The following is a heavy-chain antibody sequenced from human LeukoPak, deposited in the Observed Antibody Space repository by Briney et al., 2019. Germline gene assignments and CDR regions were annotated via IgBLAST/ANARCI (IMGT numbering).Heavy chain of an antibody. D-gene: IGHD3-9*01. CDR1: GFTFSSYS. V-gene: IGHV3-48*01. CDR2: ISSSSSTI. Sequence: GGSLRLSCAASGFTFSSYSMNWVRQAPGKGLEWVSYISSSSSTIYYADSVKGRFTISRDNAKNSLYLQMNSQRAEDTAVYYCARVLRYFDWLSPPDYWGQGTLVTVSS. CDR3: ARVLRYFDWLSPPDY. J-gene: IGHJ4*02.